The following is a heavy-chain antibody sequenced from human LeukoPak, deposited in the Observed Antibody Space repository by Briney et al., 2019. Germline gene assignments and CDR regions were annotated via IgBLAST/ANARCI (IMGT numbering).Heavy chain of an antibody. CDR1: GGSFSGYY. CDR2: INHSGST. Sequence: KPSETLSLTCAVYGGSFSGYYWSWIRQPPGKGLEWIGEINHSGSTNYNPSLKSRVTISVDTSKNQFSLKLSSVTAADTAVYYCARESYCSSTSCLDYWGQGTLVTVSS. D-gene: IGHD2-2*01. CDR3: ARESYCSSTSCLDY. J-gene: IGHJ4*02. V-gene: IGHV4-34*01.